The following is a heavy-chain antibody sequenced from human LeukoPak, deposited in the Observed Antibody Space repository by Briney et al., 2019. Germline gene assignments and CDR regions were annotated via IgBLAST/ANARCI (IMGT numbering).Heavy chain of an antibody. Sequence: PEGSLRLSCAASGFTFSSYAMSWVRQAPGKGLEWISAISGSGGSTYYADSVKGRFTISRDNSKNTLYLQMISLRAEDTAVYYCAKDLAVSYYDFWSGPSYYFDYWGQGTLVTVSS. CDR3: AKDLAVSYYDFWSGPSYYFDY. V-gene: IGHV3-23*01. CDR1: GFTFSSYA. D-gene: IGHD3-3*01. CDR2: ISGSGGST. J-gene: IGHJ4*02.